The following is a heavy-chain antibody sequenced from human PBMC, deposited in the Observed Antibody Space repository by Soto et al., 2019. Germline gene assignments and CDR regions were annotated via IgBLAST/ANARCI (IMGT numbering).Heavy chain of an antibody. V-gene: IGHV3-15*05. Sequence: EVQLVESGGGLVKPGGSLRLSCAAPGFSFSNAWLSGVRQAPGKGLEWVGRIKSKIDGGTTDYAAHVKGRFTISRDDSKNTLYLQMHSLQTEDTAVYYCSTDEWEWGQGTLVTVSS. CDR2: IKSKIDGGTT. CDR3: STDEWE. CDR1: GFSFSNAW. J-gene: IGHJ4*02. D-gene: IGHD1-26*01.